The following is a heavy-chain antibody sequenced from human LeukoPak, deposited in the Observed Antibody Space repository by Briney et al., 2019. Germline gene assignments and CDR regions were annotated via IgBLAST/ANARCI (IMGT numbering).Heavy chain of an antibody. J-gene: IGHJ4*02. CDR2: IYYSGST. D-gene: IGHD4-17*01. CDR3: ARADYGASTIFDS. CDR1: GGSISSHY. Sequence: PSETLSLTCTVSGGSISSHYWSWIRQPPGKGLEWIGYIYYSGSTNYNPSLKSRVTISVDTSKNQFSLKLSSVTAADTAVYYCARADYGASTIFDSWGQGTLVTVS. V-gene: IGHV4-59*11.